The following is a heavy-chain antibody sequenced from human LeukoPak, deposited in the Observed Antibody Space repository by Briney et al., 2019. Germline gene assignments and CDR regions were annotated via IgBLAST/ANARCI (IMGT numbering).Heavy chain of an antibody. V-gene: IGHV3-7*01. D-gene: IGHD6-19*01. CDR2: TKQDGSDK. CDR1: GFTFSSYW. Sequence: GGSLRLSCAASGFTFSSYWMSWVRQAPGKGLEWVANTKQDGSDKYYVDSVKGRFTISRDNAKNSLYLQMNSLRAEDTAVYYCATYSSAFSYWGQGTLVTVSS. CDR3: ATYSSAFSY. J-gene: IGHJ4*02.